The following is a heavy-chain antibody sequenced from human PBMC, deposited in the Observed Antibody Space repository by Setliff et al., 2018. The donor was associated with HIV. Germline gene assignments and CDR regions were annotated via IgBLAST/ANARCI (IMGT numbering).Heavy chain of an antibody. D-gene: IGHD2-15*01. J-gene: IGHJ3*02. CDR1: GGTFSSYA. V-gene: IGHV1-69*10. CDR3: ARDRAPNYCSGGSCYGDAFDI. CDR2: IIPILGIA. Sequence: SVKVSCKASGGTFSSYAISWVRQAPGQGLEWMGGIIPILGIANYAQKFQGRVTITTDESTSTAYMELSSLRSEDTAVYYCARDRAPNYCSGGSCYGDAFDIWGQGTMVTVSS.